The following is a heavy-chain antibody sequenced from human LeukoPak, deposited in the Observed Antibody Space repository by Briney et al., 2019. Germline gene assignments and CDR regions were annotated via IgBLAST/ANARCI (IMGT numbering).Heavy chain of an antibody. Sequence: GRSLRLSCAVSGFTLSSYSMNWVRQAPGKGLGWVAAISSSGDSTYYADSVHGRFAISRDNSKNTLFLQLNSLRGEDTAVYYCAKGRTRWVKEEYDYWGQGTLVTVSS. CDR3: AKGRTRWVKEEYDY. V-gene: IGHV3-23*01. J-gene: IGHJ4*02. CDR2: ISSSGDST. D-gene: IGHD4-23*01. CDR1: GFTLSSYS.